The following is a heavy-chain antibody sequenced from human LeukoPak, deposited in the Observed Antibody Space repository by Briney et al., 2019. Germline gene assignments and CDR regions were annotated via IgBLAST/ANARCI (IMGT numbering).Heavy chain of an antibody. CDR2: MYTSGST. Sequence: SETLSLTCTVSDGSISRYHWSWIRQPAGKGLEWIGRMYTSGSTNYNPSLKSRVTMSVDTSKNQFSLKLSSVTAADTAVYYCARDRAYSDYKGTAYYFDYWGQGTLVTVSS. D-gene: IGHD3-10*01. V-gene: IGHV4-4*07. J-gene: IGHJ4*02. CDR3: ARDRAYSDYKGTAYYFDY. CDR1: DGSISRYH.